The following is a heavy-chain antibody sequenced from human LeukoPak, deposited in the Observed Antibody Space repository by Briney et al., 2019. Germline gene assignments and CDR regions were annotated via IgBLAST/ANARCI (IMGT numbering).Heavy chain of an antibody. CDR2: TFYSGNA. D-gene: IGHD2-2*01. V-gene: IGHV4-59*01. CDR1: GGSISSYY. Sequence: PSETLSLTCTVSGGSISSYYWSWIRQPPGKGLEWIGYTFYSGNAKYNPSLKSRVTISVDTSKNQFSLKLSSVTAADTAVYYCARVKGCSSTSCMSEPYYYYYMDVWGKGTTVTVSS. CDR3: ARVKGCSSTSCMSEPYYYYYMDV. J-gene: IGHJ6*03.